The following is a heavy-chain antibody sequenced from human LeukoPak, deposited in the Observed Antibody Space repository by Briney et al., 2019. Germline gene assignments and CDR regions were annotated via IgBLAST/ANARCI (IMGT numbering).Heavy chain of an antibody. CDR2: IYNTGST. D-gene: IGHD3-10*01. V-gene: IGHV4-4*07. CDR1: GGSISSYY. Sequence: SETLSLTCSVSGGSISSYYWSWIRQPAGKGLEWIGRIYNTGSTNYNPSLKSRVTISVDKSKNQFSLKLSSVTAADTAVYHCAVRGVIVYNWFDPWGQGTLVTVSS. CDR3: AVRGVIVYNWFDP. J-gene: IGHJ5*02.